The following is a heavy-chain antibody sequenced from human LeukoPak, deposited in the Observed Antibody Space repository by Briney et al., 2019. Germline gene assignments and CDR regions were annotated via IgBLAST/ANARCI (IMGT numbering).Heavy chain of an antibody. CDR1: GDSISSGGYS. CDR3: ARDGALVVTAIPFDY. Sequence: PSQTLSLTCAVSGDSISSGGYSWSWIRQPPGKGLEWIGSIYYSGSTYYNPSLKSRVTISVDTSKNQFSLKLSSVTAADTAVYYCARDGALVVTAIPFDYWGQGTLVTVSS. D-gene: IGHD2-21*02. J-gene: IGHJ4*02. V-gene: IGHV4-30-4*07. CDR2: IYYSGST.